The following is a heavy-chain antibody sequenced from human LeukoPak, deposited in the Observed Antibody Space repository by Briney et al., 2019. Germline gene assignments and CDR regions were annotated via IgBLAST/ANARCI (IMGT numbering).Heavy chain of an antibody. CDR1: GFTFSSYE. J-gene: IGHJ4*02. V-gene: IGHV3-48*03. Sequence: PGGSLRLSCAASGFTFSSYEMNWVRQAPGKGLEWVSYISSSGSTIYYADSVKGRFTISRDNAKNSLYLQMNSLRAEDTAVYYCARVFPEWSDAYFDYWGQGTLVTVSS. CDR3: ARVFPEWSDAYFDY. CDR2: ISSSGSTI. D-gene: IGHD3-3*01.